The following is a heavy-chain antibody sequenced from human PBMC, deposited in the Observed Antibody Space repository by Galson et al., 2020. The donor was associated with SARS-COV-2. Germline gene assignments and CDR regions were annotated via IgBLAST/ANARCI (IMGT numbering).Heavy chain of an antibody. V-gene: IGHV3-53*01. J-gene: IGHJ5*02. D-gene: IGHD3-10*01. Sequence: GESLTISCAASGFTVSSNYMSWVRQAPGKGLEWVSVIYSGGSTYYADSVKGRFTISRDNSKNTLYLQMNSLRAEDTAVYYCARDMGGKYYYGSGVTWGQGTLVTVSS. CDR3: ARDMGGKYYYGSGVT. CDR1: GFTVSSNY. CDR2: IYSGGST.